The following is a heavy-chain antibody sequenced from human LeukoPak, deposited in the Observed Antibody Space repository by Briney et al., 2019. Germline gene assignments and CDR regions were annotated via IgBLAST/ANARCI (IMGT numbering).Heavy chain of an antibody. J-gene: IGHJ4*02. V-gene: IGHV1-18*01. D-gene: IGHD2-21*01. CDR2: ISASNGDT. CDR3: AKDFRIGYSAHFDY. CDR1: GYTFTNYG. Sequence: ASVKVSCKASGYTFTNYGITWVRQAPGQGLEWMGWISASNGDTHYSEKFQDRITVTTDTSTSTAYMELRSLVSDDTAVYYCAKDFRIGYSAHFDYWGQGALVTVSS.